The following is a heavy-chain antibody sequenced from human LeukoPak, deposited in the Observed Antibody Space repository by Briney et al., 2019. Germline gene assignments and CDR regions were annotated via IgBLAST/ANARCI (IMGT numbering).Heavy chain of an antibody. Sequence: SVKVSCKASGYTFSNYDISWVRQAPGQGLEWMGGIIPIFGTANYAQKFQGRVTITADESTSTAYMELSSLRSEDTAVYYCARSTTYRIVVVPAAMGIDWFDPWGQGTLVTVSS. CDR2: IIPIFGTA. CDR1: GYTFSNYD. J-gene: IGHJ5*02. CDR3: ARSTTYRIVVVPAAMGIDWFDP. D-gene: IGHD2-2*01. V-gene: IGHV1-69*13.